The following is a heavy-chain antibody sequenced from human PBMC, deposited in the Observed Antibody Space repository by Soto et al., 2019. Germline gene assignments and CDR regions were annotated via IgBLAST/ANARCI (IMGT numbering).Heavy chain of an antibody. Sequence: GASVKVSCKASGYTFTSYAMHWVRQAPGQRLEWMGWINAGNGNTKYSQKFQGRVTITRDTSASTAYMELSSLRSEDTAVYYCARIYCSSTSCYGSLFDYWGQGTLVTVSS. CDR2: INAGNGNT. V-gene: IGHV1-3*01. CDR1: GYTFTSYA. CDR3: ARIYCSSTSCYGSLFDY. J-gene: IGHJ4*02. D-gene: IGHD2-2*01.